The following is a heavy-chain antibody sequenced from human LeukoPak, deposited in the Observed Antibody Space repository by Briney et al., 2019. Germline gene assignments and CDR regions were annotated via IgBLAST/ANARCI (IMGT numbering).Heavy chain of an antibody. CDR3: ARGYYYGSGSYYNEYY. CDR1: GYTFTSYY. D-gene: IGHD3-10*01. V-gene: IGHV1-46*01. J-gene: IGHJ4*02. Sequence: ASVKVSCKASGYTFTSYYMHWVRQAPGQGLEWMGIINPSGGSTSYAQKFQGRVTMTRDTSTSTVYMELSSLRSEDTAVYYCARGYYYGSGSYYNEYYWGQGTLVTVSS. CDR2: INPSGGST.